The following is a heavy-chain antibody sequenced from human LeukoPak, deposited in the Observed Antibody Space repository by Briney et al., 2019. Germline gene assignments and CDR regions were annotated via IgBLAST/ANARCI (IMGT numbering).Heavy chain of an antibody. CDR1: GFTFSSYD. V-gene: IGHV3-13*05. J-gene: IGHJ6*04. CDR2: IGTAGDP. Sequence: PGGSLRLSCAASGFTFSSYDMHWVRQATGKGLEWVSAIGTAGDPYYPGSVKGRFTISRENAKNPLYLQMNSLRAGDTAVYYCARAGYSSGWPGGYYYYYGMDVWGKGTTVTVSS. D-gene: IGHD6-19*01. CDR3: ARAGYSSGWPGGYYYYYGMDV.